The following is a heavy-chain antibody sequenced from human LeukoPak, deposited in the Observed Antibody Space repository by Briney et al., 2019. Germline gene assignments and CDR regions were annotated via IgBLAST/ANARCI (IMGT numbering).Heavy chain of an antibody. V-gene: IGHV3-30*18. Sequence: PGRSLRLSCAASGFSFFSYGMHWVRQAPGKGLEWVAVISSDGSNKNFADSVKGRFTVSRDNSNNMLYLQMNSLRVEDTALYYCAKDGSVYCRGTRCSRTYFDYWGQGTLVTVSS. CDR1: GFSFFSYG. D-gene: IGHD2-2*01. CDR3: AKDGSVYCRGTRCSRTYFDY. CDR2: ISSDGSNK. J-gene: IGHJ4*02.